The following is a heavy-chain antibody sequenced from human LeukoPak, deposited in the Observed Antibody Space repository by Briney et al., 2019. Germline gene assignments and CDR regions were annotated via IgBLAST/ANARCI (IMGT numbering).Heavy chain of an antibody. D-gene: IGHD1-1*01. CDR2: ISDNGGST. Sequence: GVSLRLSCSASGFILRSHAMHWVRQAPGKGLGYVSRISDNGGSTYSADSVKGRFTISRDNSKNTLYLQMSSLRAVDTAVYYCVKDNEAGGSPFDRWGQGTLVTVSS. J-gene: IGHJ4*02. CDR1: GFILRSHA. V-gene: IGHV3-64D*06. CDR3: VKDNEAGGSPFDR.